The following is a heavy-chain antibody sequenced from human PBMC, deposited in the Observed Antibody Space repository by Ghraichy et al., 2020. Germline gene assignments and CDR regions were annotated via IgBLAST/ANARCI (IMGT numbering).Heavy chain of an antibody. CDR1: GFTVSSNY. D-gene: IGHD3-10*01. J-gene: IGHJ4*02. Sequence: GGSLRLSCAASGFTVSSNYMSWVRQAPGKGLEWVSVIYIDDNTYYADSVKGRFTISRDNSKNTLYLQINSLRAEDTAVYYCARERRYYGLGSGLLDYWGQGTLVTVSS. CDR2: IYIDDNT. CDR3: ARERRYYGLGSGLLDY. V-gene: IGHV3-53*01.